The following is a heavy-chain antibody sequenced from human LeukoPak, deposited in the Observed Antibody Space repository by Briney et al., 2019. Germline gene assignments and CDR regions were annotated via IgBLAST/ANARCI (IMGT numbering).Heavy chain of an antibody. V-gene: IGHV3-53*01. CDR1: GFTVSNNY. CDR3: ARIHSLYYYDSSGYGAFDI. CDR2: IYSGGTT. D-gene: IGHD3-22*01. J-gene: IGHJ3*02. Sequence: GGSLRLSCAASGFTVSNNYVTWVRQAPGKGLEWVAVIYSGGTTYYADSVKGRFTISRDNSKNTLYLQMNSLRAEDTAVYYCARIHSLYYYDSSGYGAFDIWGQGTMVSVSS.